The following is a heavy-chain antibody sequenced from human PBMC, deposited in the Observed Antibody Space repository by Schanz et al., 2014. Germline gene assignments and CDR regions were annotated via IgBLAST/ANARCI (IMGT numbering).Heavy chain of an antibody. CDR2: ISNDGSNK. CDR1: GFTFSSYG. J-gene: IGHJ6*02. CDR3: AKDPEATRTENYYYGMDV. V-gene: IGHV3-30*18. Sequence: QVQLVESGGGVVQPGGSLRLSCAASGFTFSSYGMHWVRQAPGKGLEWVAVISNDGSNKYYADSVKGRFTISRDNSKNTLYLQMNSLRAEDTAVYYCAKDPEATRTENYYYGMDVWGQGTTVTVSS. D-gene: IGHD5-12*01.